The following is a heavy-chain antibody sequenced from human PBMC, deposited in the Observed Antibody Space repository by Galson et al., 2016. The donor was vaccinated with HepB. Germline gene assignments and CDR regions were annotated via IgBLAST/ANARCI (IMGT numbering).Heavy chain of an antibody. J-gene: IGHJ4*02. V-gene: IGHV1-18*01. D-gene: IGHD3-22*01. Sequence: SVKVSCKASGYTFTSYAISWVRQAPGQGLEWMGWINAYNGNTNYAQNLQGRVTMTTDTFTSTAYMELRSLRSDDTAVYYCARIPSPYYCDSSGPFDYWGQGTLVTVCS. CDR3: ARIPSPYYCDSSGPFDY. CDR1: GYTFTSYA. CDR2: INAYNGNT.